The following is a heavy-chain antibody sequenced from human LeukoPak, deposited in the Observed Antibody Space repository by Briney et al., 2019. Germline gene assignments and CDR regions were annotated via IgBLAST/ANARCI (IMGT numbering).Heavy chain of an antibody. CDR1: GFTFSSYG. Sequence: GGSLRLSCAASGFTFSSYGMHWVRQAPGKGLEWMGGFDPEDGETIYAQKFQGRVTMTEDTSTDTAYMELSSLRSEDTAVYYCATDASTGTVTNFKGAYYYYGMDVWGQGTTVTVSS. CDR2: FDPEDGET. J-gene: IGHJ6*02. D-gene: IGHD4-11*01. CDR3: ATDASTGTVTNFKGAYYYYGMDV. V-gene: IGHV1-24*01.